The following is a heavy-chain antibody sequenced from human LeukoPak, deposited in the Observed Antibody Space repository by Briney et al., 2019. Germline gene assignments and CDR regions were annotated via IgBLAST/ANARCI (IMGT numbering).Heavy chain of an antibody. CDR3: AGLSKQWLATKHRENYYYYYYMDV. Sequence: SETLSLTCAVYGGSFSAYYWTWIRQPPGKGLEWIGEINHGGSTNYNPSLKSRVTISIDTSKNQFSLKLSSVTAADTAVYYCAGLSKQWLATKHRENYYYYYYMDVWGKGTTVTISS. V-gene: IGHV4-34*01. CDR1: GGSFSAYY. J-gene: IGHJ6*03. CDR2: INHGGST. D-gene: IGHD6-19*01.